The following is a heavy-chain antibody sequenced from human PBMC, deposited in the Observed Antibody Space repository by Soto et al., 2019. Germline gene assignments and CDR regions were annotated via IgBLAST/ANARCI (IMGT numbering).Heavy chain of an antibody. D-gene: IGHD3-9*01. V-gene: IGHV5-51*01. J-gene: IGHJ6*02. CDR2: IHPGDSDT. CDR1: GYSFTSYW. Sequence: GESLKISCKGSGYSFTSYWIGWVRQMPGKGLEWMGIIHPGDSDTRYSPSFQGQVTISAGKSISTAYLQWSSLKASDTAMYYCARHSEMADWYYGMDVWGQGTTVTVSS. CDR3: ARHSEMADWYYGMDV.